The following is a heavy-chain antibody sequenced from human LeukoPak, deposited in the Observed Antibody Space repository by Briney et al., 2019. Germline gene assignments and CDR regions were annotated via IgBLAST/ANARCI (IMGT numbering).Heavy chain of an antibody. CDR3: ARMGIAAVGAYYFDY. CDR1: GFTFSDYY. V-gene: IGHV3-11*06. CDR2: ISRNSYT. Sequence: GGSLRLSCAASGFTFSDYYMSWIRQAPGKGLEWVSYISRNSYTNYADSVKGRFTISRDNAKNSLYLQMASLRAEDTAVYYCARMGIAAVGAYYFDYWGQGTLVTVSS. D-gene: IGHD6-13*01. J-gene: IGHJ4*02.